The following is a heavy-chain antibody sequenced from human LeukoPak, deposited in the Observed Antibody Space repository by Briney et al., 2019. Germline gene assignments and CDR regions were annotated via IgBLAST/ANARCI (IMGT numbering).Heavy chain of an antibody. D-gene: IGHD3-22*01. Sequence: PSETLSLTCTVSGGSISSYYWSWIRQPPGKGLEWIGYIYYSGSTNYNPSLKNRVTISVDTSKNQFSLKLSSVTAADTAVYYCARRAFSSGYYYFDYWGQGTLVTVSS. V-gene: IGHV4-59*08. J-gene: IGHJ4*02. CDR2: IYYSGST. CDR3: ARRAFSSGYYYFDY. CDR1: GGSISSYY.